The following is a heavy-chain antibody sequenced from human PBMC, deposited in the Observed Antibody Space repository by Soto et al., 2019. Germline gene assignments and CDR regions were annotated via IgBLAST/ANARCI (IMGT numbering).Heavy chain of an antibody. J-gene: IGHJ4*02. Sequence: GXSLRLSCAVSGFTFNSNDLTWFRQAPGNGLEWVSTISSSGAFTYHADSVRGRLTISRDNSKNTVYLQMNSLRAEDTAVYYCVKHQVSLVRGISPFDYWGQGALVTVSS. CDR3: VKHQVSLVRGISPFDY. D-gene: IGHD3-10*01. V-gene: IGHV3-23*01. CDR1: GFTFNSND. CDR2: ISSSGAFT.